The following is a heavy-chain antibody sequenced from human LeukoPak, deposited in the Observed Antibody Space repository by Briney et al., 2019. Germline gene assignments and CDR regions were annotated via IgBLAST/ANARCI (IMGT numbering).Heavy chain of an antibody. J-gene: IGHJ5*02. Sequence: PSETLSLTRTVSGGSISSYYWSWIRQPPGKGLEWIGYIYYSGSTNYNPSLKSRVTISVDTSKNQFSLKLSSVTAADTAVYYCARDQVTGTSGWWFDPWGQGTLVTVSS. V-gene: IGHV4-59*01. D-gene: IGHD1-7*01. CDR3: ARDQVTGTSGWWFDP. CDR1: GGSISSYY. CDR2: IYYSGST.